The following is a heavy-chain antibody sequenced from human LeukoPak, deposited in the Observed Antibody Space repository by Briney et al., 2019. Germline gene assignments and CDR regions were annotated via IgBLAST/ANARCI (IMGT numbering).Heavy chain of an antibody. CDR1: GYTFTNYA. J-gene: IGHJ4*02. D-gene: IGHD6-13*01. Sequence: GASVKVSCKASGYTFTNYAIHWVRQAPGRSLEWMGWINAGNADTRYSQEFQGRVTITRDTSASTAYMEFSSLRSEDMAVYYCAREAWRVAAHFDYWGQGTLVTVSS. CDR2: INAGNADT. V-gene: IGHV1-3*03. CDR3: AREAWRVAAHFDY.